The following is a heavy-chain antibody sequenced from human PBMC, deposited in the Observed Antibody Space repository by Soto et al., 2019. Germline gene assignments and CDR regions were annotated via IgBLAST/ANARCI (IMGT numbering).Heavy chain of an antibody. D-gene: IGHD1-20*01. J-gene: IGHJ3*02. Sequence: GGSLRLSCAASGFTFSSYGMHWVRQAPGKGLEWVAVISYDGSNKYYADSVKGRFTISRDNSKNTLYLQMNSLRAEDTAVYYCANSISGTIVFDAFDIWGQGTMVTVSS. V-gene: IGHV3-30*18. CDR2: ISYDGSNK. CDR3: ANSISGTIVFDAFDI. CDR1: GFTFSSYG.